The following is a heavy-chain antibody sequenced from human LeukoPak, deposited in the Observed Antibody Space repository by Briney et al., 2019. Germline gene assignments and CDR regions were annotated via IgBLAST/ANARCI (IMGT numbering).Heavy chain of an antibody. V-gene: IGHV3-21*01. CDR1: GFTFSSYW. CDR3: ARDGGSSWYYFDY. J-gene: IGHJ4*02. CDR2: ISSSSSYI. Sequence: GGSLRLSCAASGFTFSSYWMHWVRQAPGKGLEWVASISSSSSYIYYADSVKGRFTISRANAKNSMYLQMNSLRAEDTAVYYCARDGGSSWYYFDYWGQGTLVTVSS. D-gene: IGHD6-13*01.